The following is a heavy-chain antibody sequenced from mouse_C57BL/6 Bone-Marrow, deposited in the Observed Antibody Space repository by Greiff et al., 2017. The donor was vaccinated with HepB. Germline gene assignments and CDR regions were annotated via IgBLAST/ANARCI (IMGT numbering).Heavy chain of an antibody. CDR3: AIPFITTVVAHWYFDV. V-gene: IGHV1-62-3*01. Sequence: QVQLQQPGAELVKPGASVKLSCKASGYTFTSYWMHWVKQRPGRGLEWIGRIDPNSGGTKYNEKFKSKATLTVDKPSSTAYMQLSSLTSEDSAVYYCAIPFITTVVAHWYFDVWGTGTTVTVSS. CDR2: IDPNSGGT. CDR1: GYTFTSYW. D-gene: IGHD1-1*01. J-gene: IGHJ1*03.